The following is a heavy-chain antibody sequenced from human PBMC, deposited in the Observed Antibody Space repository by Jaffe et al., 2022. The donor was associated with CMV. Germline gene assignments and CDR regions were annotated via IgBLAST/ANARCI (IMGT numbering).Heavy chain of an antibody. CDR1: GYTFSSYG. V-gene: IGHV1-18*01. D-gene: IGHD6-13*01. J-gene: IGHJ2*01. CDR3: ARDYSNSHAGFLGL. Sequence: QVQLVQSGAEVKKPGTSVKVSCKASGYTFSSYGISWVRQAPGQGLEWMGWISAYNGNTNYAPKFRGRVTITTDTSATTVNMELRSLRSDDTAVYYCARDYSNSHAGFLGLWGRGTLVTVSS. CDR2: ISAYNGNT.